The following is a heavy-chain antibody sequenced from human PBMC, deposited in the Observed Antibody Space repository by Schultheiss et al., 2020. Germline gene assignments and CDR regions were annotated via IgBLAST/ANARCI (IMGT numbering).Heavy chain of an antibody. CDR1: GGSVSSGSYY. CDR2: IYYSGST. J-gene: IGHJ2*01. D-gene: IGHD2-21*02. V-gene: IGHV4-61*01. Sequence: SQTLSLTCTVSGGSVSSGSYYWSWIRQPPGKGLEWIGYIYYSGSTNYNPSLKSRVTISVDTSKNQFSLKLISVTAADTAVYYCARAPQVVTGAGRYFDLWGSGTLVTVSS. CDR3: ARAPQVVTGAGRYFDL.